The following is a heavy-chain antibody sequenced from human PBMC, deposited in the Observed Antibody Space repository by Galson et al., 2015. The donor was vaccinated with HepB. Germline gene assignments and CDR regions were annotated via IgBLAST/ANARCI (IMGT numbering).Heavy chain of an antibody. Sequence: SLRLSCAASGFTFSSYAMSWVRQAPGKGLEWVSAISGSGGSTYYADTVKGRFTISRDNSKNTLYLQMNSLRAEDTAVYYCAKDLLEWRIIPYYFYYWGQGTLVTVSS. CDR3: AKDLLEWRIIPYYFYY. V-gene: IGHV3-23*01. J-gene: IGHJ4*02. CDR2: ISGSGGST. D-gene: IGHD3-3*01. CDR1: GFTFSSYA.